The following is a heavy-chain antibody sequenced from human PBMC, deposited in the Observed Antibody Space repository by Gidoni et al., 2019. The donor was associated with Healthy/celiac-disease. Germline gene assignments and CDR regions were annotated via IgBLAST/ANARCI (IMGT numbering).Heavy chain of an antibody. CDR1: GFTFSSYS. D-gene: IGHD3-10*01. Sequence: EVQLVESGGGLVKPGGSLRLSCAASGFTFSSYSMNWVRQAPGKGLEWVSSISSSSSYIYYADSVKGRFTISRDNAKNSLYLQMNSLRAEDTAVYYCARAGGTLGLLWFGEDAFDIWGQGTMVTVSS. CDR2: ISSSSSYI. V-gene: IGHV3-21*01. J-gene: IGHJ3*02. CDR3: ARAGGTLGLLWFGEDAFDI.